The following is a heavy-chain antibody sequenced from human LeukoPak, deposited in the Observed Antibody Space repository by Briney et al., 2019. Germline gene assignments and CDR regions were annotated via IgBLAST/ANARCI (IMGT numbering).Heavy chain of an antibody. D-gene: IGHD6-19*01. J-gene: IGHJ3*02. CDR1: GFTFDDYA. CDR3: AKEGYSSFAFDI. V-gene: IGHV3-9*01. CDR2: ISWNSGSI. Sequence: GGSLRLSCAASGFTFDDYAMHWGRQAPGKGLEWVSGISWNSGSIGYADSVKGRFTISRDNAKNSLYLQMNSLRAEDTALYYCAKEGYSSFAFDIWGQGTMVTVSS.